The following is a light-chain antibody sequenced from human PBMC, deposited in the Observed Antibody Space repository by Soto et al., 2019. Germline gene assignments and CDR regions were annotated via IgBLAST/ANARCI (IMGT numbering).Light chain of an antibody. CDR3: YAYAGSHTWV. J-gene: IGLJ3*02. V-gene: IGLV1-40*01. CDR1: SSNIGGDYD. Sequence: QSALTQPPSVSGAPGQRVTISCTGSSSNIGGDYDVFWYQQLPGTAPKLLIYGNINRPSGVPDRFSGSKSGASASLAITGLQPEDEADYYCYAYAGSHTWVFGGGTKLTVL. CDR2: GNI.